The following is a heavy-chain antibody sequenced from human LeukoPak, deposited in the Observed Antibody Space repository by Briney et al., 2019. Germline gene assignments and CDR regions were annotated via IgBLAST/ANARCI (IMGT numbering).Heavy chain of an antibody. J-gene: IGHJ3*02. CDR3: ARGRWGSIVATISDAFDI. CDR2: ISSSSSYI. V-gene: IGHV3-21*01. Sequence: GGSLRLSCAASGFTFSSYSMNWVRQAPGKGLEWVSSISSSSSYIYYADSVKGRFTISRDNAKNSLYLQMNSLRAEDTAVYYCARGRWGSIVATISDAFDIWGQGTMVTVSS. CDR1: GFTFSSYS. D-gene: IGHD5-12*01.